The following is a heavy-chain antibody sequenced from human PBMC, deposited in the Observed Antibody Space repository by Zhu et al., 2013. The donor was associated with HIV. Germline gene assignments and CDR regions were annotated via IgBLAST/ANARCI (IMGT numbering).Heavy chain of an antibody. V-gene: IGHV1-18*01. J-gene: IGHJ6*02. CDR1: GYTFTSYG. CDR3: ARETRPGWNYVFDYYYYGMDV. CDR2: ISAYNGNT. Sequence: QVQLVQSGAEVKKPGASVKVSCKASGYTFTSYGISWVRQAPGQGLEWMGWISAYNGNTNYAQKLQGRVTMTTDTSTSTAYMELRSLRSDDTAVYYCARETRPGWNYVFDYYYYGMDVWGQGTTVTVSS. D-gene: IGHD1-7*01.